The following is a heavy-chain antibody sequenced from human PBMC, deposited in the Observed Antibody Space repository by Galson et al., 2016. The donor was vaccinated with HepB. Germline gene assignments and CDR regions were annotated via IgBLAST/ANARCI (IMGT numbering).Heavy chain of an antibody. CDR2: ISHSGSA. D-gene: IGHD3-10*01. CDR1: GGSFSGYY. J-gene: IGHJ4*02. Sequence: SETLSLTCGVYGGSFSGYYWNWIRQPPGKGLEWIAEISHSGSANYDPSLKSRITISVDASKNQFSLNLNSVTAADTAVYYCARGRGSLLRGNTWGYYFDYWGLGTLVIVSS. V-gene: IGHV4-34*01. CDR3: ARGRGSLLRGNTWGYYFDY.